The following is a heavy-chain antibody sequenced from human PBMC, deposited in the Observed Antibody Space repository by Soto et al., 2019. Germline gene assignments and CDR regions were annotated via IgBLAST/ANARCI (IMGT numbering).Heavy chain of an antibody. CDR2: IRSKAYGGTT. D-gene: IGHD6-19*01. Sequence: ESGGGLVHPGRSRKPSCPPSGSTLGVNVMSWFRRAPGKGLEWVGFIRSKAYGGTTEYAASVKGRFTISRDGSKSIAYLQMNSLKTEDTAVYYCTREFSGWYGVDYWGQGTLVTVSS. J-gene: IGHJ4*02. CDR1: GSTLGVNV. CDR3: TREFSGWYGVDY. V-gene: IGHV3-49*01.